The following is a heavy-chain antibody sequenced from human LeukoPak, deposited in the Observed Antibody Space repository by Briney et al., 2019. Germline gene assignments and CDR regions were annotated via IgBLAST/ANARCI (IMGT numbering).Heavy chain of an antibody. V-gene: IGHV4-34*01. CDR2: INHSGST. CDR1: GGSFSGYH. D-gene: IGHD2-15*01. CDR3: ATGYCSDGSCYFDY. J-gene: IGHJ4*02. Sequence: SETLSLTCAVYGGSFSGYHWTWIRQPPGKGLEWIGEINHSGSTNYNPSLKSRVTISVDTSENQFSLKLSSVTAADTAVYYCATGYCSDGSCYFDYWGQGTLVTVSS.